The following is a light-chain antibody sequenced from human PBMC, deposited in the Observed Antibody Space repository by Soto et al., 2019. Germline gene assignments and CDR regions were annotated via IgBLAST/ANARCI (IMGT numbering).Light chain of an antibody. V-gene: IGKV1-5*03. CDR3: QQYYSYSWT. Sequence: DIQMTQSPSTLSASVGDRVTITCRASQSISTWLAWYQQKPGKAPKLLIYKASSLESGVPSRCSGSGSGTEFTLTISSLQPDDFVTYYCQQYYSYSWTFGQGTKVEIK. CDR2: KAS. J-gene: IGKJ1*01. CDR1: QSISTW.